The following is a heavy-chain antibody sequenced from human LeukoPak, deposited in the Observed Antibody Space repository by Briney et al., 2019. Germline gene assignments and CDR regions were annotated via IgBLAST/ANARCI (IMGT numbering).Heavy chain of an antibody. CDR3: ARGPSIFGFDY. D-gene: IGHD3-10*02. Sequence: PSETLSLTCSVSGGSFSSYYWSWIRQPPGKGLEWTGEINHSGSTNYNPSLKSRVTISVDTSKNQFSLKLSSVTAADTAVYYCARGPSIFGFDYWGQGTLVTVSS. J-gene: IGHJ4*02. V-gene: IGHV4-34*01. CDR1: GGSFSSYY. CDR2: INHSGST.